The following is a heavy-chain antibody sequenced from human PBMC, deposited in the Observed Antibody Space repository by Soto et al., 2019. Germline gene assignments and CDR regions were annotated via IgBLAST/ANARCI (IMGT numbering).Heavy chain of an antibody. D-gene: IGHD3-10*01. J-gene: IGHJ4*02. V-gene: IGHV3-15*01. CDR2: IKSKTDGGTT. CDR1: GFTFSNAW. CDR3: TTAGGLLWFGELYYFDY. Sequence: GGSLRLSCAASGFTFSNAWMSWVRQAPGKGLEWVGRIKSKTDGGTTDYAAPVKGRFTISRDDSKNTLYLQMNSLKTEDTAVYYCTTAGGLLWFGELYYFDYWGQGTLVTVSS.